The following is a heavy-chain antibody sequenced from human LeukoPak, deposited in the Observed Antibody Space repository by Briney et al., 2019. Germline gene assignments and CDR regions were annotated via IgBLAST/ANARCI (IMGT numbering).Heavy chain of an antibody. J-gene: IGHJ4*02. V-gene: IGHV3-23*01. CDR3: AKDATNGRNRGWGYSSSSRGYFDY. Sequence: PGGSLRLSCAASGFTFSSYSMNWVRQAPGKGLEWVSAISGSGGSTYYADSVKGRFTISRDNSKNTLYLQMNSLRAEDTAVYYCAKDATNGRNRGWGYSSSSRGYFDYWGQGTLVTVSS. CDR2: ISGSGGST. D-gene: IGHD6-13*01. CDR1: GFTFSSYS.